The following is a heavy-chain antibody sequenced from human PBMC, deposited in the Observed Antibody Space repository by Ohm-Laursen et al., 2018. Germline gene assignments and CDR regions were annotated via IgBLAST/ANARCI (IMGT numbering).Heavy chain of an antibody. CDR2: VYNSGST. Sequence: SQTLSLTCTASSGSIGNYYWPWITQSPGMGLEWIGNVYNSGSTHYNPSLKSRVTISIDTSENQFSLKLTSMTPADTAVYYCARSQFLPLDAFDIWGQGAQVIVSS. J-gene: IGHJ3*02. CDR1: SGSIGNYY. D-gene: IGHD2/OR15-2a*01. CDR3: ARSQFLPLDAFDI. V-gene: IGHV4-59*01.